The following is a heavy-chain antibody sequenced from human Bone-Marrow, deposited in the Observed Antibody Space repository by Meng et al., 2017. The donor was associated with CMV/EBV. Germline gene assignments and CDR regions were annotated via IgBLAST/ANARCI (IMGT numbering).Heavy chain of an antibody. CDR2: ISYDGSNK. D-gene: IGHD6-13*01. Sequence: GGSLRLSCAASGFTFSSYAMHWVRQAPGKGLEWVAVISYDGSNKYYADSVKGRFTISRDNSKNTLYLKMNSLRAEDTAVYYCARAAADYDYYYGMDVWGQGTTVTVSS. CDR1: GFTFSSYA. CDR3: ARAAADYDYYYGMDV. V-gene: IGHV3-30-3*01. J-gene: IGHJ6*02.